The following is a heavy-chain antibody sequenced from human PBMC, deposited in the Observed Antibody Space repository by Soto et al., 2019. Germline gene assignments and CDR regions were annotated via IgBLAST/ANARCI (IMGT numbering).Heavy chain of an antibody. CDR2: IQSGGTT. Sequence: EVQLVESGGGLVQPGGSLRLSCAASGFTVSSKYMTWVRQAPGKGLEWVSLIQSGGTTYYADSVKGRFTISRDTSENTLHLQMDSLRVEDTAVYSCGRDDVLCDGGRCYGIPLDVWGNGTTVTVSS. CDR3: GRDDVLCDGGRCYGIPLDV. D-gene: IGHD2-15*01. J-gene: IGHJ6*04. CDR1: GFTVSSKY. V-gene: IGHV3-66*01.